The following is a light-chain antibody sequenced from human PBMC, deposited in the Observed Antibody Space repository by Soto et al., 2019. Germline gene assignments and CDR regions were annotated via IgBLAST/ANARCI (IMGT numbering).Light chain of an antibody. Sequence: EIVLTQSPGTLSLSPGERATLSCRASQSVSSSSLNWYQQKPGQAPRLLMYGASNRATGIPHRFSGSGSGTDFTLTISRLEPEDFAVYYCQHYGISAWTFGQGTKVEIK. CDR1: QSVSSSS. J-gene: IGKJ1*01. CDR2: GAS. V-gene: IGKV3-20*01. CDR3: QHYGISAWT.